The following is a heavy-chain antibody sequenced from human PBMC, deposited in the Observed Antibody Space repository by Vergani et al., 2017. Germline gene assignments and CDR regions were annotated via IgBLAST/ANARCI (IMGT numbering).Heavy chain of an antibody. CDR3: ARVNTETNGHLYYYYYMDV. J-gene: IGHJ6*03. CDR1: GGSFTSYH. V-gene: IGHV4-34*01. D-gene: IGHD4-11*01. CDR2: IDHTGRP. Sequence: QVQLQQWGGGLLKPSETLSLTCVVNGGSFTSYHWTWIRQSPGEGLEWVGDIDHTGRPDYNPSLKSRLTMSVDKCGNQFSLTLISVTATDTAIYFCARVNTETNGHLYYYYYMDVWGKGTAVTVS.